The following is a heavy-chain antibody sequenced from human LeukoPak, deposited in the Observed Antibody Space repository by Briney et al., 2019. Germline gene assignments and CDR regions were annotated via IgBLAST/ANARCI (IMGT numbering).Heavy chain of an antibody. Sequence: PGGSVRLSCAASGFKFSGHELNWARQAPGKGLEWVAYISSSGATLHYAEYVRGRFTISRDNAKSSLYLQMSSLRAEDSAVYYCAAQYGSGSPYYFYAMDVWGQGTTVTVSS. CDR3: AAQYGSGSPYYFYAMDV. V-gene: IGHV3-48*03. CDR1: GFKFSGHE. J-gene: IGHJ6*02. CDR2: ISSSGATL. D-gene: IGHD3-10*01.